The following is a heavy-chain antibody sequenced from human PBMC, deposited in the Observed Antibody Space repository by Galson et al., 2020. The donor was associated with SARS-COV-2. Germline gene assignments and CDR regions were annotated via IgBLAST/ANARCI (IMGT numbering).Heavy chain of an antibody. Sequence: GASLKISCAASGFTFSNAWMSWVRQAPGKGLEWVGRIKSKTDGGTTDYAAPVKGRFTISRDDSKNTLYLQMNSLKTEDTAVYYCTTEDDILTGYTYYYGMDVWGQGTTVTVSS. V-gene: IGHV3-15*01. J-gene: IGHJ6*02. CDR2: IKSKTDGGTT. CDR3: TTEDDILTGYTYYYGMDV. D-gene: IGHD3-9*01. CDR1: GFTFSNAW.